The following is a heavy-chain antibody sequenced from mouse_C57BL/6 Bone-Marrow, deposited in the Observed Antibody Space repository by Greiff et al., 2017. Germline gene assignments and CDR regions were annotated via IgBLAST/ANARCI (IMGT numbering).Heavy chain of an antibody. CDR2: ISGGGGNT. V-gene: IGHV5-9*01. J-gene: IGHJ3*01. D-gene: IGHD2-14*01. CDR1: GFTFSSYT. CDR3: ARRGIGRFAY. Sequence: EVQLVESGGGLVKPGGSLKLSCAASGFTFSSYTMSWVRQTPEKRLEWVATISGGGGNTYYPDSVKGRFTISRDNAKNTLYLQMSSLRSEDTALYYCARRGIGRFAYWGQGTLVTVSA.